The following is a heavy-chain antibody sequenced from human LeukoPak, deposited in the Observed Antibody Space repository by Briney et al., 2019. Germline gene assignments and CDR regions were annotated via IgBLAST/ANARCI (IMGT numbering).Heavy chain of an antibody. V-gene: IGHV4-34*01. CDR1: GGSFSGYY. CDR3: ARLPKYTAMKVYYYYYGMDV. Sequence: PSETLSLTCAVYGGSFSGYYWSWIRQPPGKGLEWIGEINHSGSTNYNPSLKSRVTISVDTSKNQFSLKLSSVTAADTAVYYCARLPKYTAMKVYYYYYGMDVWGQGTTVTVSS. J-gene: IGHJ6*02. CDR2: INHSGST. D-gene: IGHD5-18*01.